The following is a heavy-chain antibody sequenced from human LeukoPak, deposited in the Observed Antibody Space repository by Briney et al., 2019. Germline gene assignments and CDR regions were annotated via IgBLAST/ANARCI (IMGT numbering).Heavy chain of an antibody. V-gene: IGHV4-30-2*01. D-gene: IGHD3-22*01. CDR1: GGSISGGGYS. CDR3: ARVGYYDSSGYPGAFDI. Sequence: SQTLSLTCADPGGSISGGGYSWSWIRQPPRKCLEWMGYILHSGSTYYNPSLKSRFTISVDRSKNQFSLKLRSVTPADTAVYYCARVGYYDSSGYPGAFDICGQGTMVTVSS. J-gene: IGHJ3*02. CDR2: ILHSGST.